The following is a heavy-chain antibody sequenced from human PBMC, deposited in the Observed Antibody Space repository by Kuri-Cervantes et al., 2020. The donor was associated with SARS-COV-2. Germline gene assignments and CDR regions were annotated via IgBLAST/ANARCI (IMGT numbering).Heavy chain of an antibody. Sequence: SETLSLTCTVSGGSISSSSYYWGWIRQPPGKGLEWIGSIYTSGSTNYNPSLKSRVTISVDTSKNQFSLKLSSVTAADTAVYYCARAPDSFTMSGAFDIWGQGTVVTVSS. CDR2: IYTSGST. V-gene: IGHV4-39*07. J-gene: IGHJ3*02. D-gene: IGHD3-10*02. CDR3: ARAPDSFTMSGAFDI. CDR1: GGSISSSSYY.